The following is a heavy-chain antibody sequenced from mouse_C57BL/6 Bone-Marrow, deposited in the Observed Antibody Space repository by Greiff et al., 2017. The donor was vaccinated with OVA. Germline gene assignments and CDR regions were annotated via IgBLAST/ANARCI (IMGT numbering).Heavy chain of an antibody. CDR2: INPNNGGT. V-gene: IGHV1-26*01. CDR3: ASDYYGSSSYAMDY. CDR1: GYTFTDYY. D-gene: IGHD1-1*01. Sequence: EVQLQQSGPELVKPGASVKISCKASGYTFTDYYMNWVKQSHGKSLEWIGDINPNNGGTSYNQKFKGKATLTVDKSSSTAYMELRSLTSEDSAVYYCASDYYGSSSYAMDYWGQGNSVTVSS. J-gene: IGHJ4*01.